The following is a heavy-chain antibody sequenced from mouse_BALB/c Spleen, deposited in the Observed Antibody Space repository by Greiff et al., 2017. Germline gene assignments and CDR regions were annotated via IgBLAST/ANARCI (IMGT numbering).Heavy chain of an antibody. J-gene: IGHJ2*01. CDR2: ISTYYGNT. V-gene: IGHV1-67*01. CDR1: GYTFTDYA. CDR3: ARGEGGYYGSSYPDY. D-gene: IGHD1-1*01. Sequence: QVHVKQSGPELVRPGVSVKISCKGSGYTFTDYAMHWVKQSHAKSLEWIGVISTYYGNTNYNQKFKGKATMTVDKSSSTAYMELARLTSEDSAIYYCARGEGGYYGSSYPDYWGQGTTLTVSS.